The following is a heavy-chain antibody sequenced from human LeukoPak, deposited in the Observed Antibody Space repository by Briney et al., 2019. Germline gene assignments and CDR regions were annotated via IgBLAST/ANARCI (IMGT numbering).Heavy chain of an antibody. J-gene: IGHJ4*02. CDR3: ARDPAGSGFAFDS. D-gene: IGHD1-1*01. Sequence: GGSLRLSCAASGFTFSSYGMHWVRQAPGKGLEWVAFIWSDGSNKYYADSVKGRFTISRDNSEDTLYLQMNSLRVEDTAVYYCARDPAGSGFAFDSWGQGALVTVSS. CDR2: IWSDGSNK. V-gene: IGHV3-33*01. CDR1: GFTFSSYG.